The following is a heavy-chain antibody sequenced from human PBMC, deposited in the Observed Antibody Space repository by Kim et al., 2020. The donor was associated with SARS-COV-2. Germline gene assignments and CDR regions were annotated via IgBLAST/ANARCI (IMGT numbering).Heavy chain of an antibody. Sequence: SETLSLTCAVYGGSFSGYYWSWIRQPPGKGLEWIGEINHSGSTNYNPSLKSRVTISVDTSKNQFSLKLSSVTAADTAVYYCARSLGVVVTYYFDYWGQGTLVTVSS. CDR1: GGSFSGYY. J-gene: IGHJ4*02. D-gene: IGHD3-22*01. V-gene: IGHV4-34*01. CDR3: ARSLGVVVTYYFDY. CDR2: INHSGST.